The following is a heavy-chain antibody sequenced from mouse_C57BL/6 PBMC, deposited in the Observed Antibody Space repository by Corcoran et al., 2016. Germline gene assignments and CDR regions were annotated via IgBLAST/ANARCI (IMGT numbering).Heavy chain of an antibody. CDR1: GYSFTDYY. CDR3: AISTSCAY. D-gene: IGHD2-1*01. Sequence: QVQLKQSGAELVMPGASVKLSCKASGYSFTDYYINWVKQRPGQGLEWIARIYPGSGNTYYNEKFKGKATLTAEKSSSTAYMQLSSLTSEDSAVYFCAISTSCAYWGQGTLVTVSA. CDR2: IYPGSGNT. V-gene: IGHV1-76*01. J-gene: IGHJ3*01.